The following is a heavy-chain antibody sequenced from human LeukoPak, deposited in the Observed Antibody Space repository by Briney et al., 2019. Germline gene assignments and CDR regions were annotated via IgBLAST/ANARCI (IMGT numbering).Heavy chain of an antibody. V-gene: IGHV4-39*01. Sequence: PSETLSLTCTVSGGSISSSSYYWGWIRQPPGKGLEWIGNIYYSGRTYYNPSLKSRVTISVDTSKNQFSLKLSSVTATDTAVYYCARGVSMIVVVIHDWYFDLWGRGTPVTVSS. CDR1: GGSISSSSYY. J-gene: IGHJ2*01. CDR3: ARGVSMIVVVIHDWYFDL. CDR2: IYYSGRT. D-gene: IGHD3-22*01.